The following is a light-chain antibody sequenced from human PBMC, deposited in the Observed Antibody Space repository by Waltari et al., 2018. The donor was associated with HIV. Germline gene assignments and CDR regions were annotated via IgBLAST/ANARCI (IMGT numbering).Light chain of an antibody. CDR1: QSVSSSY. Sequence: EIVLTQSPGTLSLSPGERATLPCRASQSVSSSYLAWYQQKPGQAPRLLIYGASNRATGIPDRFSGSGSGTDFTLTISRLEPEDFAVYYCQQYVRSPETFGPGTKVDIK. V-gene: IGKV3-20*01. CDR2: GAS. J-gene: IGKJ3*01. CDR3: QQYVRSPET.